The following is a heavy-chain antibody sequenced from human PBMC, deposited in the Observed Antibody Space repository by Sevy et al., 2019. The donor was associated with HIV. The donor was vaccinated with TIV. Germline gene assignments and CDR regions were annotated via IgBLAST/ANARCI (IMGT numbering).Heavy chain of an antibody. J-gene: IGHJ4*02. D-gene: IGHD6-13*01. Sequence: GGSLRLSCAASGFTFSSYSMNWVRQAPGKGLEWVSSISSSSSYIDYADSVKGRFTISRDNAKNSLYLQMNSLRAEDTAVYYCAIDPHSSSWPYYFDYWGQGTLVTVSS. CDR1: GFTFSSYS. CDR2: ISSSSSYI. V-gene: IGHV3-21*01. CDR3: AIDPHSSSWPYYFDY.